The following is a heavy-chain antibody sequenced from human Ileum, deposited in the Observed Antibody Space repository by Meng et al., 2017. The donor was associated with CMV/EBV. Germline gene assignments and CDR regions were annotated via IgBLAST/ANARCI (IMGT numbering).Heavy chain of an antibody. D-gene: IGHD3-10*01. CDR2: IRDRSHGGTT. J-gene: IGHJ6*01. CDR3: NRSRGQTSGTHYMNFYFGMDV. CDR1: GFTFGEYG. Sequence: GGPLRLSCTGSGFTFGEYGISWVRQAPGQGLEGVAFIRDRSHGGTTEYAASAKGSFTISRDDSNNVAYLQMNSLKVEDTAMYYCNRSRGQTSGTHYMNFYFGMDVWGQGTTVTVSS. V-gene: IGHV3-49*04.